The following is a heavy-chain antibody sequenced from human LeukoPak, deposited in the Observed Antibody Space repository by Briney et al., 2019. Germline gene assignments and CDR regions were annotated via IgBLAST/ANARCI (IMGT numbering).Heavy chain of an antibody. CDR3: ARETRNGDYDY. D-gene: IGHD4-17*01. V-gene: IGHV4-34*01. J-gene: IGHJ4*02. CDR1: GGSFSGYY. Sequence: PSETLSLTCAVYGGSFSGYYWSWIRQPPGKGLEWIGEINHSGSTNYNPSLKSRVTISVDTSKNQFSLKLSSVTAADTAVYYCARETRNGDYDYWGQGTLVTVSS. CDR2: INHSGST.